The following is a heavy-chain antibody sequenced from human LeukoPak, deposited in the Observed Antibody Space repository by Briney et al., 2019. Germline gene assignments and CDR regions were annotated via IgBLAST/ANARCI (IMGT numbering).Heavy chain of an antibody. CDR2: IYYSGST. CDR3: AREVLRDGMDV. V-gene: IGHV4-31*03. CDR1: GGSISSGGYY. J-gene: IGHJ6*02. D-gene: IGHD3-3*01. Sequence: SQTLSLTCTVSGGSISSGGYYWSWIRQHPGKGLEWIGYIYYSGSTYYNPSLKSRVTISVDTSKSQFSLKLSSVTAADTAVYYCAREVLRDGMDVWGQGTTVTVSS.